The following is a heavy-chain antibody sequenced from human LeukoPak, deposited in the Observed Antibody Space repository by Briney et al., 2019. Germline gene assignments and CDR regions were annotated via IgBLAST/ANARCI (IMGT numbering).Heavy chain of an antibody. CDR3: ARSHYDSSGSPIFGLGVDY. J-gene: IGHJ4*02. CDR2: IYHSGST. Sequence: SSETLSLTCAVSGGSISSDDYSWSWIRQSPGKGLEWIGYIYHSGSTYYNPSLKGRVTISVDRSKSQFSLKLSSVTAADTAVYYCARSHYDSSGSPIFGLGVDYWGQGTLVTVSS. D-gene: IGHD3-22*01. V-gene: IGHV4-30-2*06. CDR1: GGSISSDDYS.